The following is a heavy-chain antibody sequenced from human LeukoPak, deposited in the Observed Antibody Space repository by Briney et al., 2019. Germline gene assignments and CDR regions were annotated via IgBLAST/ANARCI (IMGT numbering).Heavy chain of an antibody. CDR1: GDSISSSYYY. Sequence: SETLSLTCTVSGDSISSSYYYWGWIRRPPGKGLEWIGSIYYSGSTYYNPSLKSRVTISVDTSKNQFSLRLNSVTAADTAVYFCARRTGTAGYNYFDYWGQGTLVTVSS. J-gene: IGHJ4*02. CDR3: ARRTGTAGYNYFDY. CDR2: IYYSGST. D-gene: IGHD5-24*01. V-gene: IGHV4-39*01.